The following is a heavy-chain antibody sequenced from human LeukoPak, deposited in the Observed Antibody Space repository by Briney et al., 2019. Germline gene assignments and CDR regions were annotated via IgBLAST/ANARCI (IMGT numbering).Heavy chain of an antibody. J-gene: IGHJ4*02. D-gene: IGHD2-21*01. CDR2: FRSKTGCGTT. Sequence: GGSLRLSCAASRFTFSNAWVTWVRHAPGKGVEWVGRFRSKTGCGTTDYAAPVKGRFIISRDDSKNTLYLQINSLQTEDTAVYYCATDCGGDTNCHNIPNYLDYWGQGTLVTVSS. CDR1: RFTFSNAW. V-gene: IGHV3-15*01. CDR3: ATDCGGDTNCHNIPNYLDY.